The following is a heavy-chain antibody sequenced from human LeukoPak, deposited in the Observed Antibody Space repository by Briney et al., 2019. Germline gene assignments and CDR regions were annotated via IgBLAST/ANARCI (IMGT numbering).Heavy chain of an antibody. Sequence: GGSLRLSCAASGFTFSSYGMHWVRQAPGKGLEWVAVIWYDGSNKYYADSVKGRFTISRDNSKNTLYLQMSSLRAEDTAVYYCARGPKIVVVTAIFDYWGQGTLVTVSS. J-gene: IGHJ4*02. CDR3: ARGPKIVVVTAIFDY. CDR2: IWYDGSNK. CDR1: GFTFSSYG. V-gene: IGHV3-33*01. D-gene: IGHD2-21*02.